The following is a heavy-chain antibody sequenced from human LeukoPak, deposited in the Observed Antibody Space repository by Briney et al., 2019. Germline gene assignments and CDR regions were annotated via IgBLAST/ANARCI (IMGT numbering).Heavy chain of an antibody. J-gene: IGHJ6*03. D-gene: IGHD6-6*01. Sequence: PSETLSLTCAVYGGSFSGYYWSWIRQPPGKGLEWIAEIDDSGSTNYNPSLKSRVTISVDTSKNQFSLKLRSVTAADTAVYYCARLKKYSTSSRVGGMDVWGKGTTVSVSS. CDR1: GGSFSGYY. V-gene: IGHV4-34*01. CDR2: IDDSGST. CDR3: ARLKKYSTSSRVGGMDV.